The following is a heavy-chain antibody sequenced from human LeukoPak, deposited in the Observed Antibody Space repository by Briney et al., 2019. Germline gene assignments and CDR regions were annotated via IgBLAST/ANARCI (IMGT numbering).Heavy chain of an antibody. CDR1: GGSFSGYY. D-gene: IGHD3-9*01. Sequence: SETLSLTCAVYGGSFSGYYWSWIRQPPGKGLEWIEEINHSGSTNYNPSLKSRVTISVDTSKNQFSLKLSSVTAADTVVYYCARLSYDILTGYCFDYWGQGTLVTVSS. J-gene: IGHJ4*02. CDR2: INHSGST. V-gene: IGHV4-34*01. CDR3: ARLSYDILTGYCFDY.